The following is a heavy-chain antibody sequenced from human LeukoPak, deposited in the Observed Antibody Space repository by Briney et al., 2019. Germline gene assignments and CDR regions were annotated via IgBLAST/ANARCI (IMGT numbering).Heavy chain of an antibody. D-gene: IGHD3-22*01. CDR3: AKDHWHYYDSSGYYSYFDY. J-gene: IGHJ4*02. Sequence: GGSLRLSCAASGFTFSSYAMSWVRQAPGKGLEWVSAISGSGGSTYYADSVRGRFTISRDNLKNTLYLQMNSLRAEDTAVYYCAKDHWHYYDSSGYYSYFDYWGQGTLVTVSS. CDR2: ISGSGGST. CDR1: GFTFSSYA. V-gene: IGHV3-23*01.